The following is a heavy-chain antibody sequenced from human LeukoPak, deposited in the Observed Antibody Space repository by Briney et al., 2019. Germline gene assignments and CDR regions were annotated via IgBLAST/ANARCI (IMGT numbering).Heavy chain of an antibody. V-gene: IGHV3-21*01. D-gene: IGHD2-2*01. CDR3: ARGAGYCSSTSCPLYYYYGMDV. CDR2: ISSSSSYI. Sequence: GGSLRLSCAASGFTFSSYSMNWVRQAPGKGLKWVSSISSSSSYIYYADSVKGRFTISRDNAKNSLYLQMNSLRAEDTAVYYCARGAGYCSSTSCPLYYYYGMDVWGQGTTVTVSS. J-gene: IGHJ6*02. CDR1: GFTFSSYS.